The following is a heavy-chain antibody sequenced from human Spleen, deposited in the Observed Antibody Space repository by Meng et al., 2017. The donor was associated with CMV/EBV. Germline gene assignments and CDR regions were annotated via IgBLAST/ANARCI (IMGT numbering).Heavy chain of an antibody. D-gene: IGHD3-22*01. Sequence: ASVKVSCKASGGTFSSYTISWVRQAPGQGLEWMGWISAYNGDTNSAQKVQGRVSMTTDTSTSTAYMELRSLTSDDTALYYCARGAPDYYDSSGYFDYWGQGTLVTVSS. CDR2: ISAYNGDT. CDR1: GGTFSSYT. CDR3: ARGAPDYYDSSGYFDY. V-gene: IGHV1-18*01. J-gene: IGHJ4*02.